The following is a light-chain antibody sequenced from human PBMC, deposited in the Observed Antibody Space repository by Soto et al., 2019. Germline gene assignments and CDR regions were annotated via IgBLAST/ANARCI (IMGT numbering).Light chain of an antibody. Sequence: EIVMTQSPATLSVSPGERATLSCRASQSVSSNLAWYQQKPGQPPRLLIHGASSRASGIPDRFSGSGSGTDFTLTIRRLEPEDFAVYYCQQYGSSYPWTFGQGTKVDIK. CDR3: QQYGSSYPWT. V-gene: IGKV3-20*01. CDR2: GAS. CDR1: QSVSSN. J-gene: IGKJ1*01.